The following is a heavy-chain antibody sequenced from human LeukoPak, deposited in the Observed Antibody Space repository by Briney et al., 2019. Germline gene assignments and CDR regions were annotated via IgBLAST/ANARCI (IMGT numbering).Heavy chain of an antibody. CDR3: ARGPLGGESFDI. V-gene: IGHV4-4*07. CDR2: IFHTGST. J-gene: IGHJ3*02. CDR1: GGSLSNHY. D-gene: IGHD3-16*01. Sequence: SETLSLTCTVSGGSLSNHYWNWIRHPAGPGLEYIGRIFHTGSTNYNPSLKSRVTMSVDTSSNQFSLNLTSVTAADTAVYYCARGPLGGESFDIWGQGTMVTVSS.